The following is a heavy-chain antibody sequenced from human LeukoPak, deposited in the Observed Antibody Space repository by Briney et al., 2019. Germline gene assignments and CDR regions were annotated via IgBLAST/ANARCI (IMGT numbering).Heavy chain of an antibody. CDR3: VAYYYDSNGYYFVDY. CDR2: INHRGST. Sequence: SETLSLTCGVHGGSFSGYYWSWIRQPPGKGLEWIGDINHRGSTNYKPSLKSRVTISVDTSKNQYSLKLSSVTAADTAVYYCVAYYYDSNGYYFVDYWGKGTLVTVSS. J-gene: IGHJ4*02. D-gene: IGHD3-22*01. V-gene: IGHV4-34*01. CDR1: GGSFSGYY.